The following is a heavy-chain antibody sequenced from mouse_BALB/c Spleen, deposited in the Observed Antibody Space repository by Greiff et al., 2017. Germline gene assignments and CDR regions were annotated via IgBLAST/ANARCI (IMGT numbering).Heavy chain of an antibody. Sequence: EVMLVESGGGLVKPGGSLKLSCAASGFAFSSYDMSWVRQTPEKRLEWVAYISSGGGSTYYPDTVKGRFTISRDNAKNTLYLQMSSLKSEDTAMYYCAGSYGSTDDWGQGTTLTVSS. CDR3: AGSYGSTDD. J-gene: IGHJ2*01. D-gene: IGHD1-1*01. V-gene: IGHV5-12-1*01. CDR2: ISSGGGST. CDR1: GFAFSSYD.